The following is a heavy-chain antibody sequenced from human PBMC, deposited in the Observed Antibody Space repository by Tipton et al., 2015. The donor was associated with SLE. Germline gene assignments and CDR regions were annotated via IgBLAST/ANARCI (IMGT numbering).Heavy chain of an antibody. D-gene: IGHD2-21*01. CDR1: GYSISSGYY. Sequence: TLSLTCTVSGYSISSGYYWAWIRQPPGGGLEWIGSISHAGNTYYNPSLKSRVTISGDTSRNQFSLKLTSATAADTAVYYCARGGFCAGATCYCGEGSFDTWGRGTLVTVSS. CDR2: ISHAGNT. J-gene: IGHJ4*02. CDR3: ARGGFCAGATCYCGEGSFDT. V-gene: IGHV4-38-2*02.